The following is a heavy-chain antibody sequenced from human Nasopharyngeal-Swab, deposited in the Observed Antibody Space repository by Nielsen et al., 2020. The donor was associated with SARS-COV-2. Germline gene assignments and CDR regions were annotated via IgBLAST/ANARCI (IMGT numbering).Heavy chain of an antibody. CDR3: AREITIFSSGMDV. J-gene: IGHJ6*02. Sequence: SETLSLPCTVSGGYISSYYWSWIRQPAGKGLEWIGRIYTSGSTNYNPSLKSPVTMSVDTSKNPFSLKLSSVTAADTAVYYCAREITIFSSGMDVWGQGTTVTVSS. CDR2: IYTSGST. V-gene: IGHV4-4*07. CDR1: GGYISSYY. D-gene: IGHD3-3*01.